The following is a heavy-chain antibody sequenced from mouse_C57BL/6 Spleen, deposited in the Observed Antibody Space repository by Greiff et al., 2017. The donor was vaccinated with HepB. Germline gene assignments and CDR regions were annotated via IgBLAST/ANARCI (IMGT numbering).Heavy chain of an antibody. CDR3: ARSHYAMDY. J-gene: IGHJ4*01. CDR1: GYAFSSSW. Sequence: QVQLKESGPELVKPGASVKISCKASGYAFSSSWMNWVKQRPGKGLEWIGRIYPGDGDTNYNGKFKGKATLTADKSSSTAYMQLSSLTSEDSAVYFCARSHYAMDYWGQGTSVTISS. V-gene: IGHV1-82*01. CDR2: IYPGDGDT.